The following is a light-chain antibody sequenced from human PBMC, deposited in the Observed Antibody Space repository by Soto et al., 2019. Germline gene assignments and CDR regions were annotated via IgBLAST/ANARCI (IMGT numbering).Light chain of an antibody. V-gene: IGKV3-11*01. CDR3: QQRSNWLT. CDR2: DAS. CDR1: QSVSSY. J-gene: IGKJ4*01. Sequence: EIVLTQSPATLSLSPGARATLSCRASQSVSSYLAWYQQKPGQAPRLLIYDASNRATGIPARFSGSGSGTDFTLTISSLEPEDFAVYYCQQRSNWLTFGGGPKVEIK.